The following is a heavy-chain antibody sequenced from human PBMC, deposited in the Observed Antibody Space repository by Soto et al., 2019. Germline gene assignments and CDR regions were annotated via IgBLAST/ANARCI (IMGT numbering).Heavy chain of an antibody. CDR1: GTSISSYY. CDR2: IHYSGTT. CDR3: ARYNSYAIDY. J-gene: IGHJ4*02. D-gene: IGHD2-8*01. Sequence: SETLSLTCTVSGTSISSYYWSWIRQPPGKGLEWIANIHYSGTTNYNPSLASRVTLSVDTYKNQFSLKMTPVTAADRAMYFCARYNSYAIDYWGRGTLVTASS. V-gene: IGHV4-59*01.